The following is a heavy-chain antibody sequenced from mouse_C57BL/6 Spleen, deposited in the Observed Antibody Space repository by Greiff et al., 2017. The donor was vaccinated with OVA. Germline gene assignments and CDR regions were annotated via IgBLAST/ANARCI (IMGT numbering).Heavy chain of an antibody. CDR2: FYTGSGSI. J-gene: IGHJ2*01. CDR3: ARHEVGNPYYFDY. CDR1: GSTFTEYT. D-gene: IGHD2-1*01. V-gene: IGHV1-62-2*01. Sequence: VMLVESGAELVQPGASVKLSCKASGSTFTEYTIHWVKQRSGQGLEWIGWFYTGSGSIKYNEKFKDKATLTADKSSSTVYMELSRLTAEDSAVYFCARHEVGNPYYFDYWGQGTTLTVSS.